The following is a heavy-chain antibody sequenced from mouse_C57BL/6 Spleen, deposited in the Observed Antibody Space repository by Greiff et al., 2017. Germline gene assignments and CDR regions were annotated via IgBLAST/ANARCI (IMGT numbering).Heavy chain of an antibody. J-gene: IGHJ2*01. D-gene: IGHD1-1*01. V-gene: IGHV1-55*01. CDR3: ARRGARANYYGSSFDY. CDR2: IYPGSGST. CDR1: GYTFTSYW. Sequence: VQLQQPGAELVKPGASVKMSCKASGYTFTSYWITWVKQRPGQGLEWIGDIYPGSGSTNYNEKFKSKATLTVDTSSSTAYMQLSSLTSEDSAVYYCARRGARANYYGSSFDYWGQGTTLTVSS.